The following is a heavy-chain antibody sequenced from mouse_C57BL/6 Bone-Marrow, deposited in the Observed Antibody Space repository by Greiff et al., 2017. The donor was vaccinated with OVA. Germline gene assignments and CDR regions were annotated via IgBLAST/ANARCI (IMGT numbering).Heavy chain of an antibody. J-gene: IGHJ3*01. CDR3: ARAPLLGALFAY. Sequence: QVQLQQPGAELVKPGASVKLSCKASGYTFTSYWMHWVKQRPGQGLEWIGMIHPNSGSTNYNEKFKSKATLTVDKSSSTAYMQLSSLTSEDSAVYYCARAPLLGALFAYWGQGTLVTVSA. CDR1: GYTFTSYW. CDR2: IHPNSGST. V-gene: IGHV1-64*01. D-gene: IGHD2-1*01.